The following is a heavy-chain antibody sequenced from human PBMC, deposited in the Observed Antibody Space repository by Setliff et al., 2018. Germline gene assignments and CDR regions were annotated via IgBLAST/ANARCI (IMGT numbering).Heavy chain of an antibody. CDR1: GYNFANHW. V-gene: IGHV5-10-1*01. CDR3: ARLVRERSTFDWLDA. Sequence: PGESLKISCQASGYNFANHWIAWVRLMPGKGLEYMGRIDPGDSYDDYSPSFEGLVTISADKSRTTVYLQWTSLQASDTDLYLCARLVRERSTFDWLDAWGQGTQVTVSS. J-gene: IGHJ5*02. D-gene: IGHD6-13*01. CDR2: IDPGDSYD.